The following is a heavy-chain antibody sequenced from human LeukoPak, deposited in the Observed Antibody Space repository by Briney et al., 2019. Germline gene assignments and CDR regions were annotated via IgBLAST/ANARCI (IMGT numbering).Heavy chain of an antibody. CDR3: AKSDWFDLIIYFDY. CDR2: IRYDGSNK. CDR1: GFTFSSYG. D-gene: IGHD3-9*01. J-gene: IGHJ4*02. Sequence: PGGSLKLSCAASGFTFSSYGMHWVRQAPGKGLEWVAFIRYDGSNKYYADSVKGRFTISRDNSKNTLYLQMNSLRAEDTAVYYCAKSDWFDLIIYFDYWGQGALVTVSS. V-gene: IGHV3-30*02.